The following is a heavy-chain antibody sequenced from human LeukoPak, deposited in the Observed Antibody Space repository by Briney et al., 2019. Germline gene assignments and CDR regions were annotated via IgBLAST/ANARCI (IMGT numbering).Heavy chain of an antibody. CDR3: ARLGIAAAIDY. Sequence: PSETLSLTCTVSGGSISGYYWSWIRQPPGKGLEWIGYIYYSGSTNYNPSLKSRVTISVDTSKNQFSLKLSSVTAADTAVYYCARLGIAAAIDYWGQGTLVTVSS. D-gene: IGHD6-13*01. J-gene: IGHJ4*02. CDR1: GGSISGYY. V-gene: IGHV4-59*08. CDR2: IYYSGST.